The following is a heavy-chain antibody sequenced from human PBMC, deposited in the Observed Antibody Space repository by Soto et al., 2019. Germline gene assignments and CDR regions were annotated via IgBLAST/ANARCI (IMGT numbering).Heavy chain of an antibody. D-gene: IGHD3-22*01. CDR3: ARDGGWPYYDSREMWYFDY. J-gene: IGHJ4*02. V-gene: IGHV1-3*01. CDR2: INAGNGNT. CDR1: GYAFTSYA. Sequence: ASVKVSCKASGYAFTSYAMHWVRQAPGQRLEWMGWINAGNGNTKYSQKFQGRVTITRDTSASTAYMELNSLRAEDTAVYYCARDGGWPYYDSREMWYFDYWGQGTLVTVSS.